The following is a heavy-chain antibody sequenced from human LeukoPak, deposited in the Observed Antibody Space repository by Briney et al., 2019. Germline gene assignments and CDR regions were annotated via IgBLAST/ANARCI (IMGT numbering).Heavy chain of an antibody. J-gene: IGHJ4*02. CDR3: ATSRLPITIFGVFDY. V-gene: IGHV1-18*01. CDR1: GYTFTSYG. CDR2: ISAYNGNT. D-gene: IGHD3-3*01. Sequence: ASVKVSCKASGYTFTSYGISWVRQAPGQGLEWMGWISAYNGNTNYAQNFQGRVTITRDTSASTAYMELSSLRSEDTAVYYCATSRLPITIFGVFDYWGQGTLVTVSS.